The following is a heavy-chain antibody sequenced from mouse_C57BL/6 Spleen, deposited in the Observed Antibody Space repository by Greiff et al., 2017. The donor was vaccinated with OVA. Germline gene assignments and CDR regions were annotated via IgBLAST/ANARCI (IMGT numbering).Heavy chain of an antibody. Sequence: DVMLVESGEGLVKPGGSLNLSCAASGFTFSRYAMSWVRQTPAKRLAWVAYISSGGDYIYYADTVKGRFTLSRDNARNTLYLQMSSLKSEDTAMYYCTGWLLRYYAMDYWGQGTSVTVSS. V-gene: IGHV5-9-1*02. J-gene: IGHJ4*01. CDR1: GFTFSRYA. CDR2: ISSGGDYI. CDR3: TGWLLRYYAMDY. D-gene: IGHD2-3*01.